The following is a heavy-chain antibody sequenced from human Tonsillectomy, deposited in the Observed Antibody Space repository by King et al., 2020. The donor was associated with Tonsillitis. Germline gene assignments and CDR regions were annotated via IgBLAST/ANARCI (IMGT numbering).Heavy chain of an antibody. J-gene: IGHJ6*02. CDR3: ARWNYYYGMDV. V-gene: IGHV4-59*01. CDR1: VSSISTYY. CDR2: ISYSGTT. Sequence: VQLQESGPGLLKPSETLSLTCTVSVSSISTYYWTWIRQPPGKGLGWVCYISYSGTTNHKPSLKTRVSISPDTSNNEFSLKLRSVTAADTAVYYCARWNYYYGMDVWGHGTTVTVSS.